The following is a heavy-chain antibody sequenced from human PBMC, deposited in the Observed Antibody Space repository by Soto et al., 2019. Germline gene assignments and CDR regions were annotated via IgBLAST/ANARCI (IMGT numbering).Heavy chain of an antibody. CDR3: ARAQQLVPNYYYYYGMDV. V-gene: IGHV3-11*06. D-gene: IGHD6-13*01. CDR1: GFTFSDYY. CDR2: ISSSSSYT. Sequence: RLSCAASGFTFSDYYMSWIRQAPGKGLEWVSYISSSSSYTNYADSVKGRFTISRDNAKNSLYLQMNSLRAEDTAVYYCARAQQLVPNYYYYYGMDVWGQGTTVTDS. J-gene: IGHJ6*02.